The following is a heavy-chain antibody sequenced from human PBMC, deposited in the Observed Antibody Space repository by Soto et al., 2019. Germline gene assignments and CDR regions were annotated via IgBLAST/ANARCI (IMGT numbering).Heavy chain of an antibody. V-gene: IGHV3-15*01. CDR3: TTGGVSSGWFFDY. CDR1: GFTFSNAW. Sequence: EVQLVESGGGLVKPGGSLRLSCAASGFTFSNAWMSWVRQAPGKGLEWVGRIKSKTDGGTTDYAAPVKGRFTISRDDSKNTLYLQMNSLKTEDTAVYYCTTGGVSSGWFFDYWCHGTLVTVSS. CDR2: IKSKTDGGTT. J-gene: IGHJ4*01. D-gene: IGHD6-19*01.